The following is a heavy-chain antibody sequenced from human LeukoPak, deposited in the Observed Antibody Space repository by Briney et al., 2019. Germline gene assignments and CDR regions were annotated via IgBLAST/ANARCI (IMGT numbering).Heavy chain of an antibody. J-gene: IGHJ4*02. CDR2: IKSKPDDGTT. D-gene: IGHD3-22*01. Sequence: GRCLRLACAASGFTFINAWMSWVRQAPGKWMEWVVRIKSKPDDGTTDYAATVKGRFTISRDDSKNTLYLQMNSLKIEDTAVYYCTTGERRFDSSGFYPYYFDFWGQGTLVTVSS. CDR3: TTGERRFDSSGFYPYYFDF. V-gene: IGHV3-15*01. CDR1: GFTFINAW.